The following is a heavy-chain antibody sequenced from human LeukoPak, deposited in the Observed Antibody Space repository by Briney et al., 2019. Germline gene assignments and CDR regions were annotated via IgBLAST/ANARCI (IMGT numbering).Heavy chain of an antibody. V-gene: IGHV3-23*01. CDR2: ISSRSDYT. Sequence: PGGSLRLSCAASGFTFSIYAMSWVRQAPGKGLECVSSISSRSDYTYYEDSVKGRFTISRDNSQNTLYLQMNSLRAEDTAIYYCAKDRPNYYESNGHYYRRDGDYWGQGTLVTVSS. D-gene: IGHD3-22*01. CDR1: GFTFSIYA. J-gene: IGHJ4*02. CDR3: AKDRPNYYESNGHYYRRDGDY.